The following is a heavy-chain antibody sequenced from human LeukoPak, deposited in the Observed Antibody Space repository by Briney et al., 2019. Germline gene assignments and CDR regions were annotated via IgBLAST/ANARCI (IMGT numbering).Heavy chain of an antibody. CDR1: GFSFSTYW. Sequence: QPGGSLRLSCAASGFSFSTYWMSWVRQAPGKGLEWVANIKQEGSEKYYVDSAKGRFTISRDNAKNSLYLQMNSLRAEDTAVYYCATDLGSSRPNFWGQGILVTVSS. CDR3: ATDLGSSRPNF. CDR2: IKQEGSEK. J-gene: IGHJ4*02. V-gene: IGHV3-7*01. D-gene: IGHD6-13*01.